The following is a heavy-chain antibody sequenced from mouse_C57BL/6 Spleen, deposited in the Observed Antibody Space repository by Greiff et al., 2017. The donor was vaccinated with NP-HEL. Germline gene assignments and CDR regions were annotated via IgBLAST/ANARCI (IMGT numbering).Heavy chain of an antibody. CDR3: ARKDYGNPFDY. CDR1: GFTFSSYG. CDR2: ISSGGSYT. Sequence: EVKLVESGGDLVKPGGSLKLSCAASGFTFSSYGMSWVRQTPDKRLEWVATISSGGSYTYYPDSVKGRFTISRDNAKNTLYLQMSSLKSEDTAMYYCARKDYGNPFDYWGQGTTLTVSS. J-gene: IGHJ2*01. V-gene: IGHV5-6*01. D-gene: IGHD2-1*01.